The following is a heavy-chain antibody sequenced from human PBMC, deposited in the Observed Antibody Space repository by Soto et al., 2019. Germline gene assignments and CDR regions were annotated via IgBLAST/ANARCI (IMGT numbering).Heavy chain of an antibody. CDR3: AKDGRRRGDYDSDFDY. V-gene: IGHV3-30*18. CDR1: GFTFSNYG. Sequence: QVQLVESGGGVVQPGRSLRLSCAASGFTFSNYGMHWVRQAPGKGLEWVAVISHDGSNKYYADSVKGRFTISRDNSKNTLYLQMNSLRPEDTAVYYCAKDGRRRGDYDSDFDYWGQGTLVTVSS. D-gene: IGHD2-21*02. CDR2: ISHDGSNK. J-gene: IGHJ4*02.